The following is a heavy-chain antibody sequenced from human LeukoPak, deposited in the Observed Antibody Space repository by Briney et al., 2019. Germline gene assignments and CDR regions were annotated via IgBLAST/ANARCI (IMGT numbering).Heavy chain of an antibody. CDR3: ARDARESSGWYDENWFDP. V-gene: IGHV4-38-2*02. J-gene: IGHJ5*02. CDR2: IYHSGST. CDR1: GYSISSGYY. Sequence: PSETLSLTCTVSGYSISSGYYWGWIRQPPGKGLEWIGSIYHSGSTYYNPSLKSRVTISVDTSKNQFSLKLSSVTAADTAVYYCARDARESSGWYDENWFDPWGQGTLVTVSS. D-gene: IGHD6-19*01.